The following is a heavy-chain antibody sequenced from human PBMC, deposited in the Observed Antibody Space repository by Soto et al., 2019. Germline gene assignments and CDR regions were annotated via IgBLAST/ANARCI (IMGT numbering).Heavy chain of an antibody. J-gene: IGHJ6*02. CDR1: GFTFLSYA. V-gene: IGHV3-30-3*01. CDR3: ARELYDFWSGYSNYYYGMDV. CDR2: ISYDGSNK. Sequence: HPGESLILSYGSSGFTFLSYAMHSVREAPGKGLGWVAVISYDGSNKYYADSVKGRFTISRDNSKNTLYLQMNSLRAEDTAVYYCARELYDFWSGYSNYYYGMDVWGQGT. D-gene: IGHD3-3*01.